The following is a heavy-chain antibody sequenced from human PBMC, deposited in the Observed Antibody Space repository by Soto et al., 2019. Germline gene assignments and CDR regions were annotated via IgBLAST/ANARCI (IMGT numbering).Heavy chain of an antibody. CDR1: EYTITDHY. CDR3: ATNIRLDF. V-gene: IGHV3-11*06. D-gene: IGHD3-16*01. J-gene: IGHJ4*02. CDR2: ISSDSVYT. Sequence: PGGSRRFPCEVSEYTITDHYMAWIRQVPGKGLEWVSYISSDSVYTNYADSVRGRFTISRDNAKNSLYLELSSLRAEDTAVYHCATNIRLDFWGQGTQVTVSS.